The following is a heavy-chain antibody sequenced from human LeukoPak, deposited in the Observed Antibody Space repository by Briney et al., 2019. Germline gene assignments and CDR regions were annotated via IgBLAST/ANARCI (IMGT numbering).Heavy chain of an antibody. D-gene: IGHD3-10*01. Sequence: PSETLSPTCTVSGGSISSYYWSWIRQPAGKGLEWIGRIYTSGSTNYNPSLKSRVTMSVDTSKNQFSLKLSSVTAADTAVYYCARDWAYGSGSYFTGGAFDIWGQGTTVTVSS. CDR1: GGSISSYY. V-gene: IGHV4-4*07. J-gene: IGHJ3*02. CDR3: ARDWAYGSGSYFTGGAFDI. CDR2: IYTSGST.